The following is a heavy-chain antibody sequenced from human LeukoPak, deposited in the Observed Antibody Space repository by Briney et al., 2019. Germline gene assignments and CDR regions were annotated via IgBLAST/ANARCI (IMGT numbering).Heavy chain of an antibody. CDR3: ARDSYSIQLWPTGYNWFDP. CDR2: IIPIFGTA. Sequence: SVKVSCRASGGTFSSYAISWVRQAPGQGLEWMGGIIPIFGTANYAQKFQGRVTITADESTSTAYMELSSLRSEDTAVYYCARDSYSIQLWPTGYNWFDPWGQGTLVTVSS. V-gene: IGHV1-69*13. D-gene: IGHD5-18*01. CDR1: GGTFSSYA. J-gene: IGHJ5*02.